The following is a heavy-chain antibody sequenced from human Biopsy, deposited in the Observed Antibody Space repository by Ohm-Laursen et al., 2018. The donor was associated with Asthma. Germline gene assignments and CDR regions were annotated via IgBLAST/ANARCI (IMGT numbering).Heavy chain of an antibody. V-gene: IGHV3-30*04. CDR2: ISYDGSSI. CDR1: RFTYE. D-gene: IGHD6-19*01. Sequence: SLRLSCTASRFTYEMHWVRQAPGKGLEWVAVISYDGSSIYYADSVKGRFTISRDNSKNTLSLQMNSLTAEDTVVYYCAKEGVAGTLIEDWGQGTLVTVSS. J-gene: IGHJ4*02. CDR3: AKEGVAGTLIED.